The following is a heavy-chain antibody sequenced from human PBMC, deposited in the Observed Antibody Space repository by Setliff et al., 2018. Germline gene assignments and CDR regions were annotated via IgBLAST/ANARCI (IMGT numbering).Heavy chain of an antibody. J-gene: IGHJ3*02. D-gene: IGHD6-19*01. CDR3: IRDTSGRDAFDI. Sequence: PGGSLRLSCAASGFTFSSYAMTWVRQAPGKGLGWVSGISGYGSRTYYADSVKGRSTISRDNSQNTMYLQMNSLRAEDTAVYYCIRDTSGRDAFDIWGQGTMVTVSS. CDR2: ISGYGSRT. CDR1: GFTFSSYA. V-gene: IGHV3-23*01.